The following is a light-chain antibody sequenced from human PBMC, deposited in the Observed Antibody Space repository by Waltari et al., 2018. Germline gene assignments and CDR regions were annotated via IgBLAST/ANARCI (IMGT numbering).Light chain of an antibody. CDR1: QSITRY. CDR2: AVP. Sequence: DIQMTQSPSSLSASVRDRVTITCRASQSITRYVHWYQQKPGKAPNFLINAVPSLHTGAPARFSVSGSATDFTLTIYDLQPEDFATYYCQHTYSNPLTFGGGTKVEIK. CDR3: QHTYSNPLT. J-gene: IGKJ4*01. V-gene: IGKV1-39*01.